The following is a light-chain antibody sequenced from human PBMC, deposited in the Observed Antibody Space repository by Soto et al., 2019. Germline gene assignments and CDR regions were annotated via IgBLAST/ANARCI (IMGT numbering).Light chain of an antibody. J-gene: IGKJ4*01. Sequence: DIQMTQSPSSVFASVGDSGTITCRASQGISSWLAWYXQKTGKXPXLLIYAAYSLQSGVPSRFSSSGSGTDVTLTISSLQPEDVATYYCQQTNSFPLTFGGGTKVDI. CDR2: AAY. CDR1: QGISSW. V-gene: IGKV1-12*01. CDR3: QQTNSFPLT.